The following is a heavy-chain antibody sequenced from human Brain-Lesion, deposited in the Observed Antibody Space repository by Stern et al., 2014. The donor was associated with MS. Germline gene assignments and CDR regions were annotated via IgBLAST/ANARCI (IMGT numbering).Heavy chain of an antibody. CDR2: VNNDGRRT. D-gene: IGHD3-10*01. CDR1: GFTFSNYW. Sequence: VQLVESGGGLVQPGGSLRLSCAASGFTFSNYWMHWVRQAPGKGLVWVSRVNNDGRRTSYADSVKGRFTMSRDNAKNTLYLQMNSLRVEETAIYYCARGERWFDSWGQGTLVTVSS. V-gene: IGHV3-74*02. CDR3: ARGERWFDS. J-gene: IGHJ5*01.